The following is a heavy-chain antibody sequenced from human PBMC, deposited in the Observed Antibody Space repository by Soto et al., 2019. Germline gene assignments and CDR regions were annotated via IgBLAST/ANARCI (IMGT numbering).Heavy chain of an antibody. CDR3: ARAVTWGLDV. J-gene: IGHJ6*02. Sequence: EVQLVESGGGLVQPGGSLRLSCAASGFTFSLYSMSWVRQAPGKGLEWVSYISRSSTGIHYADSVKGRFTTSRGDATNSMHLQMNSLRDGDTAVYYCARAVTWGLDVWGQGTTVSISS. CDR1: GFTFSLYS. D-gene: IGHD3-10*01. CDR2: ISRSSTGI. V-gene: IGHV3-48*02.